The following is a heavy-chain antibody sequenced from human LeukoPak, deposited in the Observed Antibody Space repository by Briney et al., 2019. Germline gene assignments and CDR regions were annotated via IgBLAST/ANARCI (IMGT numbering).Heavy chain of an antibody. Sequence: GASVKVSCKASVYTFTSYYMHWVRQAPGQGLEWMGLINPSGGSTSSAQKFQGRVTMTRDTSTNTIYMELSSLRSEDTAVYYCARDRYYDSSGYYFDYWGQGTLVTVSS. CDR2: INPSGGST. V-gene: IGHV1-46*01. D-gene: IGHD3-22*01. CDR3: ARDRYYDSSGYYFDY. CDR1: VYTFTSYY. J-gene: IGHJ4*02.